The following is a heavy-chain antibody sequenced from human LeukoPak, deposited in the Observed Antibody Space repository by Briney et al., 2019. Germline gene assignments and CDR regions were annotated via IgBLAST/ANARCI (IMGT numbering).Heavy chain of an antibody. D-gene: IGHD3-10*01. CDR3: AGSEKYGSGSYDY. CDR2: IYYSGST. Sequence: PSETLSLTCTVSGGSISSSSYYWGWIRQPPGKGLEWIGSIYYSGSTYYNPSLKSRVTISVDTSKNQFSLKLSSVTAADTAVYYCAGSEKYGSGSYDYWGQGTLVTVSS. J-gene: IGHJ4*02. CDR1: GGSISSSSYY. V-gene: IGHV4-39*07.